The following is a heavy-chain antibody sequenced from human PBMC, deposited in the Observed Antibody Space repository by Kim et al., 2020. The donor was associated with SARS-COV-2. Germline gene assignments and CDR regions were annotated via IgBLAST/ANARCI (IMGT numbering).Heavy chain of an antibody. D-gene: IGHD6-13*01. V-gene: IGHV3-11*06. Sequence: LTISRDNAKNSLYLQMNSLRAEDTAVYYCARVHPASTHSSSERNIDYFDYWGQGTLVTVSS. CDR3: ARVHPASTHSSSERNIDYFDY. J-gene: IGHJ4*02.